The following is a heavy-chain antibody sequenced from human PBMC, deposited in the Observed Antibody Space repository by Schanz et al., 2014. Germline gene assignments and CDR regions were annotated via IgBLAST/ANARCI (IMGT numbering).Heavy chain of an antibody. V-gene: IGHV3-23*04. CDR1: GFTLSNYA. CDR3: ARDHTTESYYSAGPPIDY. D-gene: IGHD1-26*01. CDR2: LSEGGGGT. Sequence: EVQLVESGGGLVKPGGSLRLSCAASGFTLSNYAMSWVRQAPGKGLEWVSALSEGGGGTHYADSVRGRFTISRDNSKNTLYLQMNSLRAEDTAVYYCARDHTTESYYSAGPPIDYWGQGTLLTVSS. J-gene: IGHJ4*02.